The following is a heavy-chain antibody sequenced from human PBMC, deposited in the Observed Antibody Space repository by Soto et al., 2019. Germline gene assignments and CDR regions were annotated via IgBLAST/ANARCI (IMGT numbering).Heavy chain of an antibody. V-gene: IGHV5-10-1*01. CDR1: GYIFTSYW. Sequence: GECLKLSCTGSGYIFTSYWIIWVRQIPGKGLEWMGRIDPSDSYTNYSPSFQGHVTISADKSISTAYLQWSSLKASDTAMYYCARVPTAADSYYYYYGMDVWGQGTTVTVSS. CDR3: ARVPTAADSYYYYYGMDV. D-gene: IGHD6-13*01. J-gene: IGHJ6*02. CDR2: IDPSDSYT.